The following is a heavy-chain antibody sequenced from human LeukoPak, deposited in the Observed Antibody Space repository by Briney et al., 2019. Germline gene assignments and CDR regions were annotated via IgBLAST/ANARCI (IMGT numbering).Heavy chain of an antibody. V-gene: IGHV1-18*04. CDR3: ARGTITFGGVIVKFDY. D-gene: IGHD3-16*02. J-gene: IGHJ4*02. CDR1: GYTFTSYG. Sequence: ASVKVSCKASGYTFTSYGISWVRQAPGQGLEWMGWISAYNGNTNYAQKLQGRVTMTTDTSTSTAYMELRSLRSGDTAVYYCARGTITFGGVIVKFDYWGQGTLVTVSS. CDR2: ISAYNGNT.